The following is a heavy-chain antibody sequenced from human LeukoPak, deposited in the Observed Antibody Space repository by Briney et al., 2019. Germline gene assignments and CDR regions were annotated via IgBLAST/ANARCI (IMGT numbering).Heavy chain of an antibody. V-gene: IGHV4-39*01. CDR2: IFYSGST. CDR3: ATHGDTSGQGFINNCSDT. Sequence: PSETLSSFYAASGGSISNSIFCWGWIRQPPGKGLEWIGTIFYSGSTYYNPSLKSRVTMSVDTSKNQFSLKLSSVTAADTAVYYCATHGDTSGQGFINNCSDTWGQGSLVTVSS. D-gene: IGHD3-22*01. J-gene: IGHJ5*02. CDR1: GGSISNSIFC.